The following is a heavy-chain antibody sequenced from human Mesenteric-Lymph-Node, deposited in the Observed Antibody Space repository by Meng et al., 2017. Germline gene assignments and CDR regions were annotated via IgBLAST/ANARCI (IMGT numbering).Heavy chain of an antibody. CDR3: ARVGFGGSYPDY. Sequence: SVKVSCKASGYTFTSYAMHWVRQAPGQGLEWMGGIIPIFGTANYAQKFQGRVTITADESTSTAYMELSSLRSEDTAVYYCARVGFGGSYPDYWGQGTLVTVSS. CDR2: IIPIFGTA. CDR1: GYTFTSYA. D-gene: IGHD1-26*01. V-gene: IGHV1-69*13. J-gene: IGHJ4*02.